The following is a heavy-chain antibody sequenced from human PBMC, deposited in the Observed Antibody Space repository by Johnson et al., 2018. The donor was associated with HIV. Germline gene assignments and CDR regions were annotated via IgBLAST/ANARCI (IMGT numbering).Heavy chain of an antibody. CDR1: GFTFSSYD. CDR2: ISGSGGST. V-gene: IGHV3-23*04. Sequence: MLLVESGGGLVQPGGSLRLSCAASGFTFSSYDMHWVRQATGKGLEWVSAISGSGGSTYYADSVKGRFTISRDNAKNSLYLQINSLRPEDTAFYYCTKGRGSGWLYDALDIWGQGTTVTVSS. D-gene: IGHD6-19*01. J-gene: IGHJ3*02. CDR3: TKGRGSGWLYDALDI.